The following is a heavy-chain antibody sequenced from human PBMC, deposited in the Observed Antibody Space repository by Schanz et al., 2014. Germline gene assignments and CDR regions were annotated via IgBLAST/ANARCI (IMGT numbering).Heavy chain of an antibody. D-gene: IGHD2-2*01. CDR1: GYTFTGYY. CDR3: ARELCSSTTCYVRYDP. V-gene: IGHV1-2*02. Sequence: QVQLVQSGAEVKKPGASVKVSCKASGYTFTGYYMHWVRQAPGQGLEWMGWINPNSGGTNYAQKFQGRVTMTRDTSISTVYMELTRLTFDDTAVYYCARELCSSTTCYVRYDPWGQGTLVTVSS. CDR2: INPNSGGT. J-gene: IGHJ5*02.